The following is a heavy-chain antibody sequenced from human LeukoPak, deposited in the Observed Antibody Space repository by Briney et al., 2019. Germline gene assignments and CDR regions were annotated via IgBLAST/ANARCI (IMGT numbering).Heavy chain of an antibody. V-gene: IGHV4-39*07. J-gene: IGHJ5*02. CDR2: IYYSGST. D-gene: IGHD2-2*01. CDR1: GVSISSSSYY. CDR3: ASGYCSSTSCYYGWFDP. Sequence: SETLSLTCTVSGVSISSSSYYWGWIPQPPGKGLEWIGSIYYSGSTYYNPSLKSRVTISVATSKTQFSLTLSSVTAADTAVYYCASGYCSSTSCYYGWFDPWGQGTLVTVSS.